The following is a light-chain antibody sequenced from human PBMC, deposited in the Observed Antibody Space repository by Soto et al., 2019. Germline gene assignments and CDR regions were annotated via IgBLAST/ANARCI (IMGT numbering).Light chain of an antibody. Sequence: DIQMTQSPSTLSASVGDRVTITCRARQSIGSWLAWYRHKPGKAPKLLIYRASSLESGVPSRFSGSGSGTEFTLTISSLQPDDFALYYCQQYAGSPISSGQGTRLEI. CDR2: RAS. V-gene: IGKV1-5*03. CDR3: QQYAGSPIS. J-gene: IGKJ5*01. CDR1: QSIGSW.